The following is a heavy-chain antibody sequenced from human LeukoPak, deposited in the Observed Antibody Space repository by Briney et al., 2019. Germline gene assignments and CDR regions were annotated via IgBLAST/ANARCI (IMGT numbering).Heavy chain of an antibody. Sequence: GGSLRLSCAASGFTFSSYAMSWVRQAPGKGLEWVSAISGSGGSTYYADSVKGRFTISRDNSKNTLYLQMNSLRAEDTAVYYCAKDRVYYYDSSGYPSAFQHWGQGTLVTVSS. CDR1: GFTFSSYA. CDR3: AKDRVYYYDSSGYPSAFQH. D-gene: IGHD3-22*01. CDR2: ISGSGGST. V-gene: IGHV3-23*01. J-gene: IGHJ1*01.